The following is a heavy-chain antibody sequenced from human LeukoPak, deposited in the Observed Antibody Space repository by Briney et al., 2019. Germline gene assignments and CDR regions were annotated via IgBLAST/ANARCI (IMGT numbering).Heavy chain of an antibody. CDR2: IHYTGST. CDR1: GGSISSYY. Sequence: SETLSLTCTVSGGSISSYYWSWIRQSPGKGLECIGYIHYTGSTNYNPSLKSRVTISVDTSKNQFSLKLSSVTAADTAVYYCATSITMVRGVIMSWFDPWGQGTLVTVSS. CDR3: ATSITMVRGVIMSWFDP. V-gene: IGHV4-59*12. J-gene: IGHJ5*02. D-gene: IGHD3-10*01.